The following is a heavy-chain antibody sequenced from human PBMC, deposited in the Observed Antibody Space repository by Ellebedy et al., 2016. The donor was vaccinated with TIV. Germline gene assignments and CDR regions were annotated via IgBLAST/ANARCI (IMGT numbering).Heavy chain of an antibody. J-gene: IGHJ3*01. CDR1: GFDFSKYW. V-gene: IGHV3-7*01. CDR3: VRDER. Sequence: GESLKISXAASGFDFSKYWLSWVRQAPGKGLEWVANIEQFGSETDYVDSVKGRFTISRDNTKNSLYLQMNSLRAEDTAIYYCVRDERWGQGTMVTVSS. CDR2: IEQFGSET. D-gene: IGHD5-24*01.